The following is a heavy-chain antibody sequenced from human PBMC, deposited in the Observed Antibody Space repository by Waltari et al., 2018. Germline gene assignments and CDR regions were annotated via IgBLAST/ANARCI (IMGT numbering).Heavy chain of an antibody. V-gene: IGHV3-21*01. CDR3: ARSYSSGPRNYYYYGMDV. CDR1: GFTFSSYS. Sequence: CAASGFTFSSYSMNLVRQAPGKGLEWVSSISSSSSYIYYADSVKGRFTISRDNAKNSLYLQMNSLRAEDTAVYYCARSYSSGPRNYYYYGMDVWGQGTTVTVSS. D-gene: IGHD6-19*01. CDR2: ISSSSSYI. J-gene: IGHJ6*02.